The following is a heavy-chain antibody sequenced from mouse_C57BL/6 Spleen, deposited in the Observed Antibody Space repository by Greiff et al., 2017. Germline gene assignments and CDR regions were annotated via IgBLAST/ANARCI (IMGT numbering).Heavy chain of an antibody. CDR3: ARQNYASCYFDV. Sequence: EVMLVESGGGLVQPGESLKLSCESNEYEFPSHDMSWVRKTPEKRLELVAAINSDGGSPYYPDTMERRFIISRDNTKKTLYLQMSILRSEDTSLYYCARQNYASCYFDVWGTGTTVTVSS. D-gene: IGHD1-1*01. J-gene: IGHJ1*03. CDR2: INSDGGSP. V-gene: IGHV5-2*01. CDR1: EYEFPSHD.